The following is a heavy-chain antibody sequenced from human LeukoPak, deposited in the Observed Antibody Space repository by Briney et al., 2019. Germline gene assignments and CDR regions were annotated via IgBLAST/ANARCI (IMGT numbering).Heavy chain of an antibody. CDR3: ARGLRHYYGSGSPDRSGAFDI. V-gene: IGHV3-30-3*01. Sequence: GGSLRLSCAASGFTFSSHAMHWVCQAPGKGLEWVAVISNDGSNKYYADSVKGRFTISRDNSKNTLYLQMNSLRAEDTAVYYCARGLRHYYGSGSPDRSGAFDIWGQGTMVTVSS. J-gene: IGHJ3*02. CDR1: GFTFSSHA. D-gene: IGHD3-10*01. CDR2: ISNDGSNK.